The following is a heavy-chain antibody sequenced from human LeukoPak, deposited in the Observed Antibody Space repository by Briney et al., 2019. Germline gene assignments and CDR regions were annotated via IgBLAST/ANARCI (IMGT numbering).Heavy chain of an antibody. Sequence: RASVKVSCMASGYTFTSYYMHWVRQAPGQGLEWMGIINPSGGSTSYAQKFQGRVTITRDTSTSTVYMELSSLRSEDTAVYYCARETALLAAAGICLDYWGQGTLVTVSS. CDR1: GYTFTSYY. J-gene: IGHJ4*02. V-gene: IGHV1-46*01. D-gene: IGHD6-13*01. CDR2: INPSGGST. CDR3: ARETALLAAAGICLDY.